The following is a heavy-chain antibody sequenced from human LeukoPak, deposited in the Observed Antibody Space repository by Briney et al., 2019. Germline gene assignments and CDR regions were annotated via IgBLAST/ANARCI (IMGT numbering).Heavy chain of an antibody. CDR1: GFTFSSYG. CDR2: ISYDGSNK. Sequence: GGSLRLSCAASGFTFSSYGMHWVRQAPGKGLEWVAVISYDGSNKYYADSVKGRFTISRDNSKNTLYLQMNSLRAEDTAVYYCARVRYSGSYFFDYWGQGTLVTVSS. V-gene: IGHV3-30*03. J-gene: IGHJ4*02. D-gene: IGHD1-26*01. CDR3: ARVRYSGSYFFDY.